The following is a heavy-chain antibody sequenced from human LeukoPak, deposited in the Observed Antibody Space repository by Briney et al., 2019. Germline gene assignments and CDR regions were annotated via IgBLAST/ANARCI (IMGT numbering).Heavy chain of an antibody. CDR1: GGSISSGGYY. CDR2: IYYSGST. CDR3: ARDRVDTVGRVFDY. D-gene: IGHD5-18*01. Sequence: PSETLSLTCTVSGGSISSGGYYWSWIRQHPGKGLEWIGYIYYSGSTYYNPSLKSRVTISVDTSKNQFSLKLSSVTAADTAVYYCARDRVDTVGRVFDYWGQGTLVTVSS. J-gene: IGHJ4*02. V-gene: IGHV4-31*03.